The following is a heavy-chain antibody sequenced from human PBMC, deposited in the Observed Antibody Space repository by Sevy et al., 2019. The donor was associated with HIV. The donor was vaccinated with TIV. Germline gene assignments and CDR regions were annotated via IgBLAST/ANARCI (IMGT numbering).Heavy chain of an antibody. CDR2: ISYDGINK. CDR1: GLSVTNNG. V-gene: IGHV3-30*18. D-gene: IGHD3-9*01. Sequence: GGSLRLSCEVSGLSVTNNGMHWVRQAPGKGLEWVAVISYDGINKYYGDSVKGRFIISRDRSKNTLFLPMNILRIEDTAVYYCAKDFTGFYGMDVWGQGTTVTVSS. J-gene: IGHJ6*02. CDR3: AKDFTGFYGMDV.